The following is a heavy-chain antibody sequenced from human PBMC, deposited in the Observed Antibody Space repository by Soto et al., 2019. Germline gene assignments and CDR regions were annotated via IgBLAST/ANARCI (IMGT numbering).Heavy chain of an antibody. V-gene: IGHV3-30-3*01. D-gene: IGHD2-2*02. CDR1: GFTFSSYA. CDR2: ISYDGSNK. Sequence: GGSLRLSCAASGFTFSSYAMHWVRQAPGKGLEWVAVISYDGSNKYYADSVKGRFTISRDNSKNTLYLQMNSLRTEDTAVYYCARAGYCSSTSCYIHYYGMDVWGQGTTVTVSS. J-gene: IGHJ6*02. CDR3: ARAGYCSSTSCYIHYYGMDV.